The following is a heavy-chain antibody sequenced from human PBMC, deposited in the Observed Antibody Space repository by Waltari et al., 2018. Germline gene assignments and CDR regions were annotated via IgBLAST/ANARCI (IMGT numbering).Heavy chain of an antibody. CDR3: TTAQQPGFLEWFPLTNYYGMDV. CDR2: IKSKTDGGTT. D-gene: IGHD3-3*01. J-gene: IGHJ6*02. Sequence: EVQLVESGGGLVKPGGSLRLSCAASGFTFSNAWMNWVRQAPGKGLEWVGRIKSKTDGGTTDYAAPVKGRFTISRDDSKNTLYLQMNSLKTEDTAVYYCTTAQQPGFLEWFPLTNYYGMDVWGQGTTVTVSS. CDR1: GFTFSNAW. V-gene: IGHV3-15*07.